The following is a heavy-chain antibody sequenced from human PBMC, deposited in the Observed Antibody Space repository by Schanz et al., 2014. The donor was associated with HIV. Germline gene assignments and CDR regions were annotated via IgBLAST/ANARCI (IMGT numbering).Heavy chain of an antibody. CDR1: GYTFTSQY. D-gene: IGHD2-8*01. CDR3: ARDTNFVLDV. Sequence: QVQLVQSGAEVKKPGASVKVSCKASGYTFTSQYMHWVRQAPGQGLEWMGWMNPNSGNTAYAQKFQGRVTMTRNTSIPTAYMELTGLRSEDTAVYYCARDTNFVLDVWGQGTTVTVSS. CDR2: MNPNSGNT. V-gene: IGHV1-8*02. J-gene: IGHJ6*02.